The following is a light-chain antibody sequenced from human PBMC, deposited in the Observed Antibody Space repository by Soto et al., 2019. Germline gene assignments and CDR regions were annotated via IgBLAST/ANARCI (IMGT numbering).Light chain of an antibody. J-gene: IGKJ4*01. CDR1: QSVRNSY. CDR2: GAS. CDR3: QQLRMYPST. Sequence: EILLTQSPATLSLSPGERATLSCRASQSVRNSYLAWYQQKPGQAPRLLIYGASSRATGIPDRFSGSGSGTDFALTITSLQAEDFATYYCQQLRMYPSTFGGGTKADIK. V-gene: IGKV3-20*02.